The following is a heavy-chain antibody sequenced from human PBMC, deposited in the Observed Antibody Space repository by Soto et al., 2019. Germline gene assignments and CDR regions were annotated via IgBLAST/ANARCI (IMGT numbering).Heavy chain of an antibody. Sequence: ASVKVSCKASGGTCSSYAISWVLQAPGQGLEWMGGFNPIFETANYAQKFQGRVTITADESTNTAYMELSSLRSEDTAVYYCTRGITLIRGVIPPGYYYGMDVWGQGTTVTVSS. D-gene: IGHD3-10*01. CDR1: GGTCSSYA. V-gene: IGHV1-69*13. CDR3: TRGITLIRGVIPPGYYYGMDV. CDR2: FNPIFETA. J-gene: IGHJ6*02.